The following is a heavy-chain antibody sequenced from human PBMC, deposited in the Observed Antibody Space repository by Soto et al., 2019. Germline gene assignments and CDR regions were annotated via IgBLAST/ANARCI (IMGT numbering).Heavy chain of an antibody. D-gene: IGHD3-10*01. Sequence: QVQLQQWGAGLLKPSETLSLTCAVYGGSFSGYYWSWIRQPPGKGLEWIGEINHSGSTNYNPSLKSRVTRSVDTSKSRFSLKLSSVTAADTAVYYCARGTWVRSAFDIWGQGTMVTVSS. CDR3: ARGTWVRSAFDI. J-gene: IGHJ3*02. CDR1: GGSFSGYY. V-gene: IGHV4-34*01. CDR2: INHSGST.